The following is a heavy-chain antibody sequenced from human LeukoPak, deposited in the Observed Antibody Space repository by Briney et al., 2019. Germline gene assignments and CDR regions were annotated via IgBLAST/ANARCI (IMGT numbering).Heavy chain of an antibody. CDR1: GFTFSSYE. V-gene: IGHV3-48*03. J-gene: IGHJ4*02. CDR3: ARDIYGGHGYFDY. CDR2: ISNSGSSGSSI. D-gene: IGHD4/OR15-4a*01. Sequence: GGSLRPSCAASGFTFSSYEMNWVRQAPGKGLEWVSYISNSGSSGSSIHYADSVKGRFTISRDNAKNSLYLQMNSLRAEDTAVYYCARDIYGGHGYFDYWGQGTLVTVSS.